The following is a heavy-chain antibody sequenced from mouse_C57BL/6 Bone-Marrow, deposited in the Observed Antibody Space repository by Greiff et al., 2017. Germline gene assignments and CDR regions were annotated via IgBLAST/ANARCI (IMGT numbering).Heavy chain of an antibody. D-gene: IGHD2-3*01. CDR3: ARSDGYLYYCDY. CDR2: IDPSDSYT. J-gene: IGHJ2*01. V-gene: IGHV1-69*01. Sequence: QVQLQQPGAELVMPGASVKLSCKASGYTFTSYWMHWVKQRPGQGLEWIGEIDPSDSYTNYNQKFKGKSTLTVDKSSSTAYMQLSSLTSEDSAVYYCARSDGYLYYCDYWGQGTTLTVSS. CDR1: GYTFTSYW.